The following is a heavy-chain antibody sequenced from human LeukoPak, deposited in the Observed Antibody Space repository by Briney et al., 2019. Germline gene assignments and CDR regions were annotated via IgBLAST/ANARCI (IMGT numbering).Heavy chain of an antibody. CDR1: GFTFSSYA. Sequence: GGSLRHSCAASGFTFSSYAMSWVRQAPGKGLEWVSAISGSGGSTYYADSVKGRFTISRDNSKNTLYLQMDSLRAEDTAVYYCAKDRDTAMVLDAFDIWGQGTMVTVSS. CDR3: AKDRDTAMVLDAFDI. CDR2: ISGSGGST. D-gene: IGHD5-18*01. J-gene: IGHJ3*02. V-gene: IGHV3-23*01.